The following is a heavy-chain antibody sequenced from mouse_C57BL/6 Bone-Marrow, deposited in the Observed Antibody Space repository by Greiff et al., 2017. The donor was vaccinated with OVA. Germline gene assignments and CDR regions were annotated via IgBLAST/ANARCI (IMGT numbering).Heavy chain of an antibody. CDR3: ARWNTPVVYYFDY. D-gene: IGHD1-1*01. J-gene: IGHJ2*01. CDR2: INRDGGST. V-gene: IGHV5-2*03. Sequence: EVKLVESGGGLVQPGESLKLSCESTEYAFPSHDMSWVRQTPEQSLELVAAINRDGGSTYYPDTMERRFIFSRDTSNKTLYLQLSRLRSEYTASYYGARWNTPVVYYFDYWGQGTTLTVSS. CDR1: EYAFPSHD.